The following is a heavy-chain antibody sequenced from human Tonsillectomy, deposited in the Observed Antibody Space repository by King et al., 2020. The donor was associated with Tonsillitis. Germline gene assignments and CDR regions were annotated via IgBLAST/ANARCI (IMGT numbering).Heavy chain of an antibody. V-gene: IGHV3-21*01. J-gene: IGHJ6*02. D-gene: IGHD2-8*01. CDR1: GFTFSSYS. CDR3: ARDQWYGMDG. CDR2: ITSSYSYI. Sequence: VQLVESGGGLVKPGGSLRLSCAASGFTFSSYSMNWVRQAPGKGLEWVSSITSSYSYIYYADSVKGRFTISRDNAKNSLYLQMNSLRAEDTAVYYCARDQWYGMDGWGQGTTVTVSS.